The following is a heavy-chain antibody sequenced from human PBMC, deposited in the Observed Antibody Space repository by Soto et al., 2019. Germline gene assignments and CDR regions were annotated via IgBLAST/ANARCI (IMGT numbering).Heavy chain of an antibody. Sequence: SETLSLTCAVYGGSFSGYYWSWIRQPPGKGLEWIGEINHSGSTNYNPSLKSRVTISVDTSKNQFSLKLSSVTAADTAVYYCARRQTSSGIVPYYYYGMDVWGQGTTVTVSS. V-gene: IGHV4-34*01. J-gene: IGHJ6*02. CDR1: GGSFSGYY. D-gene: IGHD6-6*01. CDR3: ARRQTSSGIVPYYYYGMDV. CDR2: INHSGST.